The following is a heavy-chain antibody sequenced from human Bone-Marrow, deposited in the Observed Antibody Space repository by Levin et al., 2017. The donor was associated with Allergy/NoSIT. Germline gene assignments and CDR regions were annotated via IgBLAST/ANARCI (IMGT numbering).Heavy chain of an antibody. Sequence: GASVKVSCKASGDTFTTHGISWVRQAPGQGLEWMGWISGYNGDTNYARKVQGRVTMTTDTSTSIAYMELRSLRSDDTALYYCARDLEYCGGDCYEDVFDMWGQGTMVTVSS. V-gene: IGHV1-18*01. J-gene: IGHJ3*02. CDR1: GDTFTTHG. D-gene: IGHD2-21*02. CDR3: ARDLEYCGGDCYEDVFDM. CDR2: ISGYNGDT.